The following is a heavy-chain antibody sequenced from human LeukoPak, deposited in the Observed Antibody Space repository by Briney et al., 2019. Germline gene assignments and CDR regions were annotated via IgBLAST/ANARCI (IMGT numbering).Heavy chain of an antibody. CDR2: IRYDGSNK. J-gene: IGHJ4*02. D-gene: IGHD3-10*01. CDR1: GFTFSSYG. V-gene: IGHV3-30*02. Sequence: GGSLRLSCAASGFTFSSYGMHWVRQAPGKGLEWVAFIRYDGSNKYYADSVKGRFTISRDNSKNTLYLQMNSLRAEDTAVYYCAAKYYYGSGSLDYWGQGTLVTVSS. CDR3: AAKYYYGSGSLDY.